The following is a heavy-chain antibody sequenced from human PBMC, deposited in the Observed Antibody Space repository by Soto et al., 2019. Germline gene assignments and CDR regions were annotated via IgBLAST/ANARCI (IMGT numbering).Heavy chain of an antibody. V-gene: IGHV3-21*01. CDR3: ARTRRIAAAGRGLDVFDI. Sequence: EVQLVESGGGLVQPGGSLRLSCAASEFTFNSYSMNWVRQAPGKGLEWVSSISSSGRYIYYADSVKGRFTTSRENXEXSXXLQMNSLRAEDTAVYYCARTRRIAAAGRGLDVFDIWGRGTMVTVSS. D-gene: IGHD6-13*01. J-gene: IGHJ3*02. CDR2: ISSSGRYI. CDR1: EFTFNSYS.